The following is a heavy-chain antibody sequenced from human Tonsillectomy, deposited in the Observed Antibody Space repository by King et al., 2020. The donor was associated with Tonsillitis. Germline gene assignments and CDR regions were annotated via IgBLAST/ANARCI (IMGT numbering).Heavy chain of an antibody. CDR3: AKDLGGVVVVPYGMDV. D-gene: IGHD2-2*01. V-gene: IGHV3-30*18. Sequence: HVQLVESGGGVVQPGRSLRLSCAASGFTFSSYGMHWVRQAPGKGLEWVAVISYDGSNKYYADSVKGRFTISRDNSKNTLYLQMNSLRAEDTAVYYCAKDLGGVVVVPYGMDVWGQGTTVTVSS. J-gene: IGHJ6*02. CDR1: GFTFSSYG. CDR2: ISYDGSNK.